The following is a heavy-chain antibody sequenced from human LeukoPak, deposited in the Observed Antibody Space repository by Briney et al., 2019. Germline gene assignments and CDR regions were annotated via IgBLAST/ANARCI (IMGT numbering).Heavy chain of an antibody. Sequence: GGSLRLSCAASGFTFDDYGMSWVRQAPGKGLEWVSAISGSGGSTYYADSVKGRFTISRDNSKNTLYLQMNSLRAEDTAVYYCAKIPSSGWYGGGIFDYWGQGTLVTVSP. D-gene: IGHD6-19*01. CDR3: AKIPSSGWYGGGIFDY. CDR1: GFTFDDYG. J-gene: IGHJ4*02. V-gene: IGHV3-23*01. CDR2: ISGSGGST.